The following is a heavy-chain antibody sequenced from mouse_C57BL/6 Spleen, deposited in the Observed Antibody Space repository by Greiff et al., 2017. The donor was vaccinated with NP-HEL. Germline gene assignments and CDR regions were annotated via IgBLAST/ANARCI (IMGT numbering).Heavy chain of an antibody. CDR1: GFSLTSYG. J-gene: IGHJ3*01. CDR2: IWGVGST. Sequence: QVQLKASGPGLVAPSQSLSITCPVSGFSLTSYGVDWVRQSPGKGLEWLGVIWGVGSTNYNSSLKSRPSISKDNYKSQVFLKMNSLQTDDTAMYYCASLPFAYWGQGTLVTVSA. CDR3: ASLPFAY. V-gene: IGHV2-6*01.